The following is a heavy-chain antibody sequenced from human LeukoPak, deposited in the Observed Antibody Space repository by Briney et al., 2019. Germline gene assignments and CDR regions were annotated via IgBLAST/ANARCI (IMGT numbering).Heavy chain of an antibody. D-gene: IGHD3-10*01. J-gene: IGHJ4*02. Sequence: PSETLSLTCAVSGGSISSSNWWSWVRQPPGKGLEWIGEIYHSGSTNYNPSLKSRVTISVDKSKNQFSLKLSSVTAADTAVYYCARSTEDYYGSGSKFDYWGQGTLVTVSS. CDR2: IYHSGST. CDR1: GGSISSSNW. CDR3: ARSTEDYYGSGSKFDY. V-gene: IGHV4-4*02.